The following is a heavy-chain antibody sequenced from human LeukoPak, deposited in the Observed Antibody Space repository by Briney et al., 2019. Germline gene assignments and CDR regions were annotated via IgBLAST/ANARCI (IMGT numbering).Heavy chain of an antibody. CDR1: GFTFSSYS. V-gene: IGHV3-15*01. CDR3: AIEGRAYCGGDCSEYFQH. CDR2: IKSKFDGGTT. D-gene: IGHD2-21*02. J-gene: IGHJ1*01. Sequence: GGSLRLSCAASGFTFSSYSMNWVRQAPGKGLEWVGRIKSKFDGGTTHYAAPVKGRSTISRDDSRNTLYLQMDSLKIEDTAIYYCAIEGRAYCGGDCSEYFQHWGQGTLVTVSS.